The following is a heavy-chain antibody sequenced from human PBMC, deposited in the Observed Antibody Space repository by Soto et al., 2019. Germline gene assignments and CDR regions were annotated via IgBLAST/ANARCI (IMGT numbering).Heavy chain of an antibody. J-gene: IGHJ3*02. V-gene: IGHV3-15*01. CDR1: GFTFSNAW. D-gene: IGHD3-10*01. Sequence: GGSLRLSCAASGFTFSNAWMSWVHQAPGKGLEWVGRIKSKTDGGTTDYAAPVKGRFTISRDDSKNTLYLQMNSLKTEDTAVYYCTTGGITMVRGALDAFDIWGQGTMVTVSS. CDR3: TTGGITMVRGALDAFDI. CDR2: IKSKTDGGTT.